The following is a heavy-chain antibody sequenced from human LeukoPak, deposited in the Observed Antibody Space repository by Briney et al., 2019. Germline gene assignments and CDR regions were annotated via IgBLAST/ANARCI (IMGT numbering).Heavy chain of an antibody. CDR2: INPNSGGT. CDR3: ARARGIAVAGVYYFDY. CDR1: GYTFTGYY. Sequence: ASVKVSCKASGYTFTGYYMHWVRQASGQGLEWMGWINPNSGGTNYAQKFQGRVTMTRDTSISTAYMELSRLRSDDTAVYYCARARGIAVAGVYYFDYWGQGTLVTVSS. V-gene: IGHV1-2*02. J-gene: IGHJ4*02. D-gene: IGHD6-19*01.